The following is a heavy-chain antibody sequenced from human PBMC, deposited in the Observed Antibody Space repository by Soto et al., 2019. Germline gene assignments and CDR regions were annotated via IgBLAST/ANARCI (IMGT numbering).Heavy chain of an antibody. CDR1: GCTFSSYA. Sequence: SVKVSCKASGCTFSSYAISWVRQAPGQGLEWMGGIIPIFGTANYAQKFQGRVTITADESTSTAYMELSSLRSEDTAVYYCARVPSGYSGYLFDYWGQGTLVTVSS. CDR2: IIPIFGTA. J-gene: IGHJ4*02. D-gene: IGHD5-12*01. CDR3: ARVPSGYSGYLFDY. V-gene: IGHV1-69*13.